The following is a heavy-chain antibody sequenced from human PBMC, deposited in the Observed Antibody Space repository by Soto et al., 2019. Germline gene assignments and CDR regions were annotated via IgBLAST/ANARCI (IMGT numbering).Heavy chain of an antibody. V-gene: IGHV3-49*03. D-gene: IGHD2-2*01. CDR3: SAMTWARDAFDI. CDR1: GFTLGDYP. CDR2: FRLKSFGGEA. J-gene: IGHJ3*02. Sequence: SCSSSGFTLGDYPMRWFLQAAGRGLEWVGFFRLKSFGGEAEYAASVQGRFSISADDTKTIAYLQMNSLKSEDTAVYYCSAMTWARDAFDIWGQGTMVTVSS.